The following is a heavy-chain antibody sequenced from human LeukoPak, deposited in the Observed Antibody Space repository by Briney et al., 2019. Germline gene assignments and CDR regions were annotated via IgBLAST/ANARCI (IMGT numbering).Heavy chain of an antibody. J-gene: IGHJ6*02. D-gene: IGHD2-2*01. CDR3: AREGYCSATNCFYGMDI. Sequence: GGSLILSCPGLEFPFITYAMHGFRQAPGKGLEWVAVIWYDGSNKYYADSVKGRFTISSENTENAVYLQVNSLRAEDTAVYYCAREGYCSATNCFYGMDIRRQGTTVTVSS. V-gene: IGHV3-33*01. CDR1: EFPFITYA. CDR2: IWYDGSNK.